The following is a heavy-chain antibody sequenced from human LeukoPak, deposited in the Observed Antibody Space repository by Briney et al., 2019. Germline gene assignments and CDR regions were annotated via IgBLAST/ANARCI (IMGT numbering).Heavy chain of an antibody. V-gene: IGHV1-3*01. D-gene: IGHD4-17*01. CDR2: MNAGNGNT. CDR3: ARAVMTTVEPGAIGY. Sequence: ASVEVSCKASGYTFTSYDINWVRQATGQGLEWMGWMNAGNGNTKYSQKFQGRVTITRDTSASTAYMELSSLRSEDTAVYYCARAVMTTVEPGAIGYWGQGTLVTVSS. CDR1: GYTFTSYD. J-gene: IGHJ4*02.